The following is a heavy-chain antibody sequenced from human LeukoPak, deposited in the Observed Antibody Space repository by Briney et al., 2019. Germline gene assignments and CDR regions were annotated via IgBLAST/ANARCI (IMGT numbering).Heavy chain of an antibody. D-gene: IGHD3-10*01. J-gene: IGHJ4*02. V-gene: IGHV2-70*11. CDR1: GSSRSTSGMC. CDR2: IDWDDDK. CDR3: ARIKDGRSYYGSGTQISFYY. Sequence: SGPTLMNPTQTLTLTCTFSGSSRSTSGMCVSWIRQPPGKALEWLARIDWDDDKYYSTSLKTRLTISKDTSKNQVVLTMTNMDPVDTSTYCCARIKDGRSYYGSGTQISFYYCGQGTLVTVSS.